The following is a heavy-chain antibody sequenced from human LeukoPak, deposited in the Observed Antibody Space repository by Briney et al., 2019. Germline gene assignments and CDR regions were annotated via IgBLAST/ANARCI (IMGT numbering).Heavy chain of an antibody. V-gene: IGHV3-7*01. Sequence: GGSLRPSCIASGFNFGNSWMSWVRQAPGKGLEWVANINNDGSQKYYVDSVKGRFNISRDDAKNSVYLQMNSLRVEDTAIYFCARDPGWGSLDFWGQGTLVTVSS. CDR3: ARDPGWGSLDF. CDR2: INNDGSQK. CDR1: GFNFGNSW. J-gene: IGHJ4*02. D-gene: IGHD2-21*01.